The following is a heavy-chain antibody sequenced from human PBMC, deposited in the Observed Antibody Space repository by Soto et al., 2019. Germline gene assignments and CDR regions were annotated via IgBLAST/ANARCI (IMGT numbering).Heavy chain of an antibody. CDR3: PSPNGYPNAGFEY. J-gene: IGHJ4*02. D-gene: IGHD5-12*01. V-gene: IGHV1-69*13. CDR1: GGTFSSYA. CDR2: IIPIFGTA. Sequence: ASVKVSCKASGGTFSSYAISWVQQAPGQGLEWMGGIIPIFGTANYAQKFQGRVTITADESTSTAYMELSSLRSEDTAVYYCPSPNGYPNAGFEYWGQGTLLTVSS.